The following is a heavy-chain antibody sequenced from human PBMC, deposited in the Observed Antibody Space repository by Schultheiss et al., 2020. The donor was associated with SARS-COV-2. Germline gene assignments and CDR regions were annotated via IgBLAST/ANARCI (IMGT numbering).Heavy chain of an antibody. J-gene: IGHJ3*02. CDR1: GFTFSNAW. Sequence: GGSLRLSCAASGFTFSNAWMSWVRQAPGKGLEYVAVATTYEGSTYYADSVKGRFTISRDESKNMLYLQMNSLRAYDTAVYYCAREETYYYGSSGYYDAFDIWGQGTMVTVSS. D-gene: IGHD3-22*01. V-gene: IGHV3-64*04. CDR3: AREETYYYGSSGYYDAFDI. CDR2: ATTYEGST.